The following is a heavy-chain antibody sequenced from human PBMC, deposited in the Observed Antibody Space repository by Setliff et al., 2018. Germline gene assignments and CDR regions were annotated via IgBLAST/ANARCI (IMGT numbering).Heavy chain of an antibody. Sequence: PSETLSLTCTVSGGSISSGDYYWSWIRQPPGKGLEWIGYIYSSGSTYYNPSLKSRVSISVDTSKNQFSLKLSSVTAADTAVYHCARESRYYYDNLGTLDYWGQGTLVTVSS. J-gene: IGHJ4*02. CDR3: ARESRYYYDNLGTLDY. CDR1: GGSISSGDYY. CDR2: IYSSGST. V-gene: IGHV4-30-4*08. D-gene: IGHD3-22*01.